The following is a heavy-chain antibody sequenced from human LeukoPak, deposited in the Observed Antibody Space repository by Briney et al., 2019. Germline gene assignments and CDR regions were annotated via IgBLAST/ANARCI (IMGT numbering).Heavy chain of an antibody. Sequence: ASVKVSCKASGYTFTGYYMHWVRQAPGQGLEWMGWINPNSGGTNYAQKFQGRVTMTRDTSISTAYMELSRLRSGDTAVYYCASDMITFGPYGMDVWGQGTTVTVSS. J-gene: IGHJ6*02. CDR2: INPNSGGT. CDR3: ASDMITFGPYGMDV. V-gene: IGHV1-2*02. D-gene: IGHD3-16*01. CDR1: GYTFTGYY.